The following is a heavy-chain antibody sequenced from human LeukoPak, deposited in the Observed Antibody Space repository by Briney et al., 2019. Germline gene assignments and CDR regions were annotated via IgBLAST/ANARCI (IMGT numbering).Heavy chain of an antibody. V-gene: IGHV4-38-2*02. Sequence: SETLSLTCTVSGYSISSAYYWGWIRQPPGKGLEWIGSIYHSGSSYYNPSLKSRVTISVDTSKNQFSLKLRSVTAADTAVYYCARDSPPGDEQVFGYWGQGILVTVSS. J-gene: IGHJ4*02. D-gene: IGHD3-10*01. CDR3: ARDSPPGDEQVFGY. CDR1: GYSISSAYY. CDR2: IYHSGSS.